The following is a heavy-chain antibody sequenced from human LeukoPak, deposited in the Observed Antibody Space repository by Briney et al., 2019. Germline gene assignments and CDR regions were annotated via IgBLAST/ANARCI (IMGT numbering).Heavy chain of an antibody. V-gene: IGHV3-48*01. CDR2: ISSSSSTI. D-gene: IGHD6-6*01. Sequence: GGSLRLSCAASGFTFSSYSMNWVRQAPGKGLEWVSYISSSSSTIYYADSVKGRFTISRDNAKKSLYLQMNSLRAEDTAVYYCARYGSSFEYGMDVWGQGTTVTVSS. CDR1: GFTFSSYS. J-gene: IGHJ6*02. CDR3: ARYGSSFEYGMDV.